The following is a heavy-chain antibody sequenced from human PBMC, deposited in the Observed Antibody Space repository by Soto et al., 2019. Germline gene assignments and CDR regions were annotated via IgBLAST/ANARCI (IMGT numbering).Heavy chain of an antibody. D-gene: IGHD5-18*01. CDR2: IYYSGST. V-gene: IGHV4-61*01. CDR3: ARVVGYSYGFNWFDP. Sequence: SETLSLTCTVSGGSVSSGSYYWSWIRQPPGKGLEWIGYIYYSGSTNYNPSLKSRVTIAVYTSKNQFSLKLSSVTAADTAVYYCARVVGYSYGFNWFDPWGQGTLVTVSS. J-gene: IGHJ5*02. CDR1: GGSVSSGSYY.